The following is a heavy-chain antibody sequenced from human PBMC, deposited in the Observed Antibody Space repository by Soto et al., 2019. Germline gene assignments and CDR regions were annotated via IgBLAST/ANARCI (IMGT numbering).Heavy chain of an antibody. CDR1: GGSISSGGYY. CDR3: AREVDDLGLIMDV. J-gene: IGHJ6*03. CDR2: IYYSGST. V-gene: IGHV4-31*03. D-gene: IGHD3-3*01. Sequence: SETLSLTCTVSGGSISSGGYYWSWIRQHPGKGLEWIGYIYYSGSTYYNPSLKSRVTISVDTSKNQFSLKLSSVTAADTAVYYCAREVDDLGLIMDVWGKGTTVTVSS.